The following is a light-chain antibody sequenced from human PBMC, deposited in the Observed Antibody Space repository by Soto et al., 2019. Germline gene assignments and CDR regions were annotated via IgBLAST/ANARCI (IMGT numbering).Light chain of an antibody. CDR2: AAS. CDR3: QQLNSYPLMYT. Sequence: DIQLTQSPSFLSASVGDRVTITCRASQGISSYLAWYQQKPGKAPKLLIYAASTLQSGVPSRFSGRGSGTEFTLTISSLQPEDFATYYCQQLNSYPLMYTFGQGTKLEIK. V-gene: IGKV1-9*01. CDR1: QGISSY. J-gene: IGKJ2*01.